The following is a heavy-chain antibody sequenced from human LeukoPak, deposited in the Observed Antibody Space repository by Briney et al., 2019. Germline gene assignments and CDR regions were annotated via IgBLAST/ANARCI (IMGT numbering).Heavy chain of an antibody. CDR1: GFTFSSYA. Sequence: PGGSLRLSCAASGFTFSSYAMHWVRQAPGKGLEWVAVISYDGSNKYYADSVKGRFTISRDNSKNTLYLQMNSLRAEDTAVYYCARDQDVVVPAAERDYYGMDVWGQGTTVTVSS. V-gene: IGHV3-30-3*01. J-gene: IGHJ6*02. CDR2: ISYDGSNK. CDR3: ARDQDVVVPAAERDYYGMDV. D-gene: IGHD2-2*01.